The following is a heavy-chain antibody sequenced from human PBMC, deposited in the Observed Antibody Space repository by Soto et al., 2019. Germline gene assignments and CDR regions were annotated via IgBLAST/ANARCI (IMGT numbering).Heavy chain of an antibody. V-gene: IGHV3-23*01. CDR3: AKGRQVRAWPGIDYYYGMDV. CDR1: GFTFSSYA. J-gene: IGHJ6*02. Sequence: GGSLRLSCAASGFTFSSYAMSWVRQAPGKGLEWVSAISGSGGSTYYADSVKGRFTISRDNSKNTLYLQMNSLRAEDTAVYYCAKGRQVRAWPGIDYYYGMDVWGQGTTVTVSS. D-gene: IGHD6-13*01. CDR2: ISGSGGST.